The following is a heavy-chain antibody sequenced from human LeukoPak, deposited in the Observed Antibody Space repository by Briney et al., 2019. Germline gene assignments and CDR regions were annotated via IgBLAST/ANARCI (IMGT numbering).Heavy chain of an antibody. CDR3: ASSYCSSTSCYLDY. CDR2: IYYSGST. V-gene: IGHV4-31*03. Sequence: PSETLSLTCTVSGGSIGSGGYYWSWLRQHPGKGLEWIGYIYYSGSTYYNPSLKSRVTISVDTSKNQFSLKLSSVTAADTAVYYCASSYCSSTSCYLDYWGQGTLVTVSS. J-gene: IGHJ4*02. CDR1: GGSIGSGGYY. D-gene: IGHD2-2*01.